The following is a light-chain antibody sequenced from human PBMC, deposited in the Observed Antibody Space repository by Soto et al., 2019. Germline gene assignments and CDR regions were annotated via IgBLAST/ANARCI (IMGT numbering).Light chain of an antibody. CDR3: SSYTSSSTRG. Sequence: QSALTQPASVSGSPGQSITISCTGTSSDVSGYNYVSWYQQHPGKAPKLMIYEVSNRPSGVSNRFSGSKSGNTASLTISGLQAEDEADYYCSSYTSSSTRGFGGGTKLTVL. V-gene: IGLV2-14*01. CDR1: SSDVSGYNY. CDR2: EVS. J-gene: IGLJ3*02.